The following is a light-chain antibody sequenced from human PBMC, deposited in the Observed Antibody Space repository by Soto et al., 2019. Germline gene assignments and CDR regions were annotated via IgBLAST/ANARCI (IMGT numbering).Light chain of an antibody. CDR2: DAS. Sequence: EIVLTQSPATLSLSPGERATLSCRASQSVGSYLAWYQQTPGQAPRLHIYDASNRATGIPARFSGSGSGTDFTLTINSLEPEEFAVYYCQQRSNWPRTFGQGTKVEIK. CDR3: QQRSNWPRT. CDR1: QSVGSY. J-gene: IGKJ1*01. V-gene: IGKV3-11*01.